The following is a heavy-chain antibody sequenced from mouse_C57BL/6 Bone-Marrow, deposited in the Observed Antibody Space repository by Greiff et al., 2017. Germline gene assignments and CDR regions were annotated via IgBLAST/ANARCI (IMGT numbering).Heavy chain of an antibody. CDR1: GYTFTSYW. J-gene: IGHJ2*01. D-gene: IGHD1-1*01. V-gene: IGHV1-55*01. CDR3: ARGDYGSSLDY. Sequence: QVQLNQSGAELVKPGASVKMSCKASGYTFTSYWITWVKQRPGQGLEWIGDIYPGSGSTNYNEKFKSKATLTVDTSSSTAYMQLSSLTSEDSAVYYCARGDYGSSLDYWGQGTTLTVSS. CDR2: IYPGSGST.